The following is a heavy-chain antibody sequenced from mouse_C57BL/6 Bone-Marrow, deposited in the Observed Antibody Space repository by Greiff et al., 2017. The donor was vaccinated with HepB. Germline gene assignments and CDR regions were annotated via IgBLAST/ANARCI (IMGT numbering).Heavy chain of an antibody. CDR2: SRNKANDYTT. V-gene: IGHV7-1*01. J-gene: IGHJ4*01. D-gene: IGHD1-1*01. CDR3: ARDAGYYGSGYAMDY. Sequence: EVKLMESGGGLVQSGRSLRLSCATSGFTFSDFYMEWVRQAPGKGLEWIAASRNKANDYTTEYSASVKGRFIVSRDTSQSILYLQMNALRAEDTAIYYCARDAGYYGSGYAMDYWGQGTSVTVSS. CDR1: GFTFSDFY.